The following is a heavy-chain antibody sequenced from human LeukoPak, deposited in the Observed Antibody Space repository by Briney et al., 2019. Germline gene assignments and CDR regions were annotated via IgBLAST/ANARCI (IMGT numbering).Heavy chain of an antibody. CDR1: GFTFHDYD. V-gene: IGHV3-20*04. CDR2: INWNGDRT. J-gene: IGHJ4*02. Sequence: GMSLRLSCAASGFTFHDYDMSWVRQSPGKGLEWVSGINWNGDRTGYADSVKGRFTISRDNAKKSLYLQMNSLRAEDTALYYCARRDYYGSGSPDFWGQGTLVTVSS. CDR3: ARRDYYGSGSPDF. D-gene: IGHD3-10*01.